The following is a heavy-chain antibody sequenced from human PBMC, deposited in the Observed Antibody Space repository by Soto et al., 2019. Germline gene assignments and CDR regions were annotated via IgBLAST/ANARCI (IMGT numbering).Heavy chain of an antibody. CDR2: IWYDGSNK. CDR1: GFTFSSYG. J-gene: IGHJ4*02. CDR3: AREGDPLITFGGVIVQPDY. V-gene: IGHV3-33*01. D-gene: IGHD3-16*02. Sequence: QVQLVESGGGVVQPGRSLRLSCAASGFTFSSYGMHWVRQAPGKGLEWVAVIWYDGSNKYYADSVKGRFTISRDNSKNTLYLQMNSLRAEDTAVYYCAREGDPLITFGGVIVQPDYWGQGTLVTVSS.